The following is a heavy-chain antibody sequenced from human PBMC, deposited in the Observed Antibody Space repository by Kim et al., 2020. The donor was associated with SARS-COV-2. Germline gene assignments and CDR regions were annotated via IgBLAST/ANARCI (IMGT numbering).Heavy chain of an antibody. CDR3: SCSGGMDV. V-gene: IGHV4-34*01. J-gene: IGHJ6*02. Sequence: SGSTNYNPSLKSRVTISVDTSKNQFSLKLSSVTAADTAVYYCSCSGGMDVWGQGTTVTVSS. CDR2: SGST. D-gene: IGHD2-15*01.